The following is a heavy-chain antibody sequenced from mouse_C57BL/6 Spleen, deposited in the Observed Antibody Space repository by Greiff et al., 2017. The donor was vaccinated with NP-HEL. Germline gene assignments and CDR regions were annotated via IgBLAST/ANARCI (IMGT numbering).Heavy chain of an antibody. V-gene: IGHV1-63*01. D-gene: IGHD2-4*01. CDR2: IYPGGGYT. J-gene: IGHJ3*01. Sequence: QVQLQQSGAELVRPGTSVKMSCKASGYPFTNYWIGWAKQRPGHGLEWIGDIYPGGGYTNYNEKFKGKATLTADKSSSTAYMQFSSLTSEDSAIYYCARGYYDYDGFAYWGQGTLVTVSA. CDR1: GYPFTNYW. CDR3: ARGYYDYDGFAY.